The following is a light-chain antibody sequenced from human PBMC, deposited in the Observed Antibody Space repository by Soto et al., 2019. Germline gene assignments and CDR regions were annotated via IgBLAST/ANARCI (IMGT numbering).Light chain of an antibody. J-gene: IGLJ1*01. V-gene: IGLV1-44*01. CDR3: AAWDDSLNGYV. CDR1: SSNIGTNA. CDR2: NNN. Sequence: QSVLTQPPSASGAAGQGVTISCSGGSSNIGTNAVNWYQQLPGTAPKLLIYNNNQRPSGVPDRFSGSKSGTSASLAISGLQSEDEADYYCAAWDDSLNGYVFGTGTKVTVL.